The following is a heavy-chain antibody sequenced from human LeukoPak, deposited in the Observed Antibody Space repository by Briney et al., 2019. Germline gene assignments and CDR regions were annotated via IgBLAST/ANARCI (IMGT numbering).Heavy chain of an antibody. CDR1: GFTFSDYY. J-gene: IGHJ5*01. CDR3: ARDREQWLGRRWFDS. V-gene: IGHV3-11*01. CDR2: ISRSDSTI. Sequence: PGGSLRLSCAASGFTFSDYYMTWNRQAPGKGLEWVSYISRSDSTIYYADSVKGRFTISRDNAKNSLYLQMNSLRAEDTAVYYCARDREQWLGRRWFDSWGQGTLVTVSS. D-gene: IGHD6-19*01.